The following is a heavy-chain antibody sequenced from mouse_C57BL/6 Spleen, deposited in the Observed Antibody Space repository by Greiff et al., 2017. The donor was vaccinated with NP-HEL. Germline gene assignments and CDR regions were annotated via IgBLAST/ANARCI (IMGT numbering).Heavy chain of an antibody. CDR2: ILPGSGST. V-gene: IGHV1-9*01. CDR3: ARSHSQALLYYYAMDY. CDR1: GYTFTGYW. J-gene: IGHJ4*01. Sequence: QVQLQQSGAELMKPGASVKLSCKATGYTFTGYWIEWVKQRPGHGLEWIGEILPGSGSTNYNEKFKGKATFTADTSSNTAYMQLSSLTTEDSAIYYCARSHSQALLYYYAMDYWGQGTSVTVSS. D-gene: IGHD3-2*02.